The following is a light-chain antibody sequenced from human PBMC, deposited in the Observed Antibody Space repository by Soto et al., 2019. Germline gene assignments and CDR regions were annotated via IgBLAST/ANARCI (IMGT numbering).Light chain of an antibody. Sequence: QSALTQPASVSGAPGQSITISCTGSSSDVGGDNYVSWYQHHPGKAPKLIIYDVIYRPSGVSNRFSGSKSGNTASLTISGLQADDEADYYCSSKGSGSTGVFGTGTKLTVL. V-gene: IGLV2-14*03. CDR3: SSKGSGSTGV. J-gene: IGLJ1*01. CDR1: SSDVGGDNY. CDR2: DVI.